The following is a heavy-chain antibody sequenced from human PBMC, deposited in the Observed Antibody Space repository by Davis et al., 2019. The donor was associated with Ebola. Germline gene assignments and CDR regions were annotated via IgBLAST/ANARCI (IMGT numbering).Heavy chain of an antibody. CDR2: IRNDGSHQ. J-gene: IGHJ4*02. Sequence: GESLKISCATSGFIFSNHGMHWVRQTPGKGLEWVGFIRNDGSHQYYADSVKGRFTISRDNSKNILDLQMNSLRGEDTAIYYCAKNPSPDWEWHFASWGPGTLVTVSS. D-gene: IGHD3-3*01. CDR3: AKNPSPDWEWHFAS. V-gene: IGHV3-30*02. CDR1: GFIFSNHG.